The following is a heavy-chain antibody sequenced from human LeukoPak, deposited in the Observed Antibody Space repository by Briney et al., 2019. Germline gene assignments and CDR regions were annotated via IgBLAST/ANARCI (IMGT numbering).Heavy chain of an antibody. J-gene: IGHJ4*02. Sequence: GGSLRLSCAASGFTVSSTYMSWVRQAPGKGLEWVSLIYSGGTTYYADSVKGRFTISRDNSKNTLYLQMGSLRAEDTAVYYCARVRRTYCGGDCYTYYFDYWGQGTLVTVSS. CDR2: IYSGGTT. CDR3: ARVRRTYCGGDCYTYYFDY. CDR1: GFTVSSTY. D-gene: IGHD2-21*02. V-gene: IGHV3-53*01.